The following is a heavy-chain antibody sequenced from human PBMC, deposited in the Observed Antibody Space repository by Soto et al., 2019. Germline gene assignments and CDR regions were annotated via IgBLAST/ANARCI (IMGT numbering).Heavy chain of an antibody. CDR2: IYYSGST. Sequence: PSETLSLTCTVSGGSISTSSYYWGWIRQAPGKGLEWIGSIYYSGSTYDNPSLKSRVTMSVDTSKNQFSLKLSSVTAADTALYYCARTAYYDRNFDYWGQGTLVTVS. V-gene: IGHV4-39*01. D-gene: IGHD3-22*01. CDR3: ARTAYYDRNFDY. CDR1: GGSISTSSYY. J-gene: IGHJ4*02.